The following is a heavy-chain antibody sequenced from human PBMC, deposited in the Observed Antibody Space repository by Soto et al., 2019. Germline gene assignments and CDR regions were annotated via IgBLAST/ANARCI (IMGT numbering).Heavy chain of an antibody. CDR3: ARGGIQLSYAFDY. Sequence: DTLSLTCSVSGTSVSNYYWSWIRQPAGKGLEHIGRIYTSGSTSYNPSLKSRVTMSMDTSQTQIYLNLTSVTAADTAVYYCARGGIQLSYAFDYWGQGIQVTVSS. V-gene: IGHV4-4*07. CDR1: GTSVSNYY. J-gene: IGHJ4*02. CDR2: IYTSGST. D-gene: IGHD5-18*01.